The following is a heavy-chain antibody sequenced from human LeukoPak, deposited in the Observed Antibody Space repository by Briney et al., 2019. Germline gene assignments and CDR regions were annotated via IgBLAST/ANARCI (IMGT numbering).Heavy chain of an antibody. J-gene: IGHJ4*02. Sequence: GGSLRLSCAASGFTFSSYWMSWVRQAPGKGLEWVANIKQDGSEKYYVDSVKGRFTISRDNAKNSLYLQMNSLRAEDTAVYYCARDRGYSSGWSEFDYWGQGTLVTVSS. CDR1: GFTFSSYW. D-gene: IGHD6-19*01. CDR3: ARDRGYSSGWSEFDY. CDR2: IKQDGSEK. V-gene: IGHV3-7*01.